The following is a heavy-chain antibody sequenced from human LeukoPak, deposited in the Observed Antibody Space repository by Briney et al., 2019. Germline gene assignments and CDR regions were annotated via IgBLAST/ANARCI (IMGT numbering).Heavy chain of an antibody. D-gene: IGHD1-26*01. Sequence: GGSLRLSCTASGFTFGNYAMTWVRQAPGEGLEWVSSISGSGGSPIYADSVKGRFTISRDNSKSTLYLQMNSLRAEDTAIYYCAKYRATTYWGQGTLVTVSS. CDR3: AKYRATTY. V-gene: IGHV3-23*01. CDR2: ISGSGGSP. CDR1: GFTFGNYA. J-gene: IGHJ4*02.